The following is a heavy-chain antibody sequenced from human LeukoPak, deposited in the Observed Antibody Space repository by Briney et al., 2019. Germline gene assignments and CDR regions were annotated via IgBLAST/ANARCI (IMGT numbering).Heavy chain of an antibody. J-gene: IGHJ4*02. CDR1: GGSISSSSYY. Sequence: KSSETLSLTCTVSGGSISSSSYYWGWIRQPPGKGLEWIGSIYYSGSTYYNPSLKSRVTISVDTSKNQFSLKLSSVTAADTAVYYCARASTNLRYFDWLPRYYFDYWGQGTLVAVSS. CDR2: IYYSGST. V-gene: IGHV4-39*07. D-gene: IGHD3-9*01. CDR3: ARASTNLRYFDWLPRYYFDY.